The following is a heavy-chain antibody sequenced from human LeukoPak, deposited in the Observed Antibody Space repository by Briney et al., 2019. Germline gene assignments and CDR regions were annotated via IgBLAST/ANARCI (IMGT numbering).Heavy chain of an antibody. V-gene: IGHV4-59*01. D-gene: IGHD4-17*01. CDR2: IYYSGST. J-gene: IGHJ4*02. Sequence: PSETLSLTCTVSGGSFSNYYWSWIRQPPGKGLEWIGYIYYSGSTNYNPSLKSRVTISVDTSKNQFSLKLSSVTAADTAVYYCARGSDYGDYPDYWGQGTLVTVSS. CDR1: GGSFSNYY. CDR3: ARGSDYGDYPDY.